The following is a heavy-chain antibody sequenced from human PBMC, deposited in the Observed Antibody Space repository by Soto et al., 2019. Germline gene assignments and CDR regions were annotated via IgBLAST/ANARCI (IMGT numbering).Heavy chain of an antibody. D-gene: IGHD3-3*01. CDR2: ISHDGSEK. V-gene: IGHV3-30*18. CDR3: AKLVGGVKAIGAPGDWLDP. Sequence: QVQLVASGGGVVQPGDSLILSCAASGFMFSGYGMHWIRQAPGKGLEWVAVISHDGSEKYYGDSVKGRCTVSRDNSNNTLFLQIDSLRAEDTAVYYCAKLVGGVKAIGAPGDWLDPWGQGTLVTVSS. J-gene: IGHJ5*02. CDR1: GFMFSGYG.